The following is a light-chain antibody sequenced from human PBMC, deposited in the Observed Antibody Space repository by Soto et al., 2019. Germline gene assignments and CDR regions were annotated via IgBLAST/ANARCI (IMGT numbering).Light chain of an antibody. Sequence: QSVLTQPPSASGTPGQRVTISCSGSNSNIGSNTVNWYQQLPGRAPKLLIYANSIRPAGIPDRFSGSKSGTSASLAITGLQAEDEADYYCQSYDNSPSTYVFGTGTKVTVL. CDR3: QSYDNSPSTYV. J-gene: IGLJ1*01. CDR2: ANS. CDR1: NSNIGSNT. V-gene: IGLV1-40*01.